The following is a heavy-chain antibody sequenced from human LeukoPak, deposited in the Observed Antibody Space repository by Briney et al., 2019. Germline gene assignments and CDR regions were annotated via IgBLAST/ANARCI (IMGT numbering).Heavy chain of an antibody. D-gene: IGHD6-13*01. CDR3: AKGRIAATYDAFDI. V-gene: IGHV3-9*01. CDR2: ISRNSGSI. J-gene: IGHJ3*02. CDR1: GFTFDDYA. Sequence: PGGSLRLSCAASGFTFDDYAMHWVRQAPGKGLEWVSGISRNSGSIGYADSVKGRFTISRDNAKNSLYLQMNSLRAEDTALYYCAKGRIAATYDAFDIWGQGTMVTVSS.